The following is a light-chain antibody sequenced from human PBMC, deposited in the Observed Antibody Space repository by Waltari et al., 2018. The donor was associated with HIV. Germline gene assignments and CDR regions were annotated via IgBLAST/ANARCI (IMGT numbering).Light chain of an antibody. J-gene: IGKJ4*01. CDR2: ATS. CDR3: QQVNGYPLT. V-gene: IGKV1-9*01. Sequence: DIQLTQSPAFLSASVGERGTSACRASPNIYSYLAWYQQKPGRAPQVLIYATSTLQRGVPSRFSGSGSGTEFALTITNLQPDDFATYYCQQVNGYPLTFGGGTKVELK. CDR1: PNIYSY.